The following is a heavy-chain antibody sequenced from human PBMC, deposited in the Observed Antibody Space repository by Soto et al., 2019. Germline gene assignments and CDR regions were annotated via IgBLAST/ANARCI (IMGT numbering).Heavy chain of an antibody. CDR2: INYSGST. Sequence: QVQLQESGPGLVRPSQTLSLTCTVSGGSISSGGYYWSWIRQHPGKGLEWIGYINYSGSTHYTPSPKSRVTISVDTSKNQFSVKLSSVTAADTAVYYCAREGGLAYCGGDCSNWYFDLWGRGTLVTVSS. CDR1: GGSISSGGYY. J-gene: IGHJ2*01. D-gene: IGHD2-21*02. CDR3: AREGGLAYCGGDCSNWYFDL. V-gene: IGHV4-31*03.